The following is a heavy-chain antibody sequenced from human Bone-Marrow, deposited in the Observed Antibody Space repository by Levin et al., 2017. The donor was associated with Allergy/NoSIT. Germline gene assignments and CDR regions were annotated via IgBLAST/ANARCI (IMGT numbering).Heavy chain of an antibody. J-gene: IGHJ4*02. CDR2: ISASGGRT. CDR1: GFSFRSYA. Sequence: AGGSLRLSCAASGFSFRSYAMSWVRQAPGKGLEWVSGISASGGRTYKADSVKGRFTISRDNSKEILYLQMRSLRVDDTAMYYCAKDLELTTLTTEVFDEWGQGTLVTVSS. V-gene: IGHV3-23*01. D-gene: IGHD4-17*01. CDR3: AKDLELTTLTTEVFDE.